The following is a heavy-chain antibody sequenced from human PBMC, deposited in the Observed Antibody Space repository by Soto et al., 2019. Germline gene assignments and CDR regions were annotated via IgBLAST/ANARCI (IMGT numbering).Heavy chain of an antibody. CDR1: GFTFSSYG. V-gene: IGHV3-30*18. J-gene: IGHJ6*02. CDR3: ANSARATYYYYYGMDV. Sequence: PGGSLRLSCAASGFTFSSYGMHWVRQAPGKGLEWVAVISYDGSNKYYADSVKGRFTISRDNSKNTLYLQMNSLRAEDTAVYYCANSARATYYYYYGMDVWGQGTPVTVFS. D-gene: IGHD3-10*01. CDR2: ISYDGSNK.